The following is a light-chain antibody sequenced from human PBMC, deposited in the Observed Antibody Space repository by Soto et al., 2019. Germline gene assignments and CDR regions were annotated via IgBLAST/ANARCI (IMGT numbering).Light chain of an antibody. V-gene: IGKV1-33*01. CDR3: QQYDNLPIT. CDR1: QGISSY. CDR2: DAS. J-gene: IGKJ5*01. Sequence: IRITQSPSSFSASTVERVTITCRASQGISSYLAWYQQKPGKAPKLLIYDASDLETGVPSRFSGSGSGTDFTFTISSLQPEDIATYYCQQYDNLPITFGQGTRLEI.